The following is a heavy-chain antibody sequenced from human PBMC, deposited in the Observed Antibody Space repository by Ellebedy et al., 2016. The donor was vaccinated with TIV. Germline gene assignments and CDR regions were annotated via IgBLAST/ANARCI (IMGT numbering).Heavy chain of an antibody. D-gene: IGHD6-13*01. CDR1: GFTFRSYA. CDR3: VKTVGSWYEEYSFDS. CDR2: ISATGGST. Sequence: GESLKISCSASGFTFRSYALHWVRQAPGKGLEYVSAISATGGSTYYADSVKGRFTISRDNSKNTLYLQMSSLRSEDTAVYYCVKTVGSWYEEYSFDSWGQGTLVTVSS. V-gene: IGHV3-64D*06. J-gene: IGHJ4*02.